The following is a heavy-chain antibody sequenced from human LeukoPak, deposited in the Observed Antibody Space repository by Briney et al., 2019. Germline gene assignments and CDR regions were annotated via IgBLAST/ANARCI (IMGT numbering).Heavy chain of an antibody. D-gene: IGHD3-10*01. CDR2: ISYDGSNK. CDR1: GFTFSSYG. CDR3: AKGTIQLWFGELLCMNV. Sequence: GGSLRLSCAASGFTFSSYGMHWVRQAPGKGLEWVAVISYDGSNKYYADSVKGRFTISRDNSKNTLYLQMNSLRAEDTAVYYCAKGTIQLWFGELLCMNVWAKGPRSPSP. V-gene: IGHV3-30*18. J-gene: IGHJ6*02.